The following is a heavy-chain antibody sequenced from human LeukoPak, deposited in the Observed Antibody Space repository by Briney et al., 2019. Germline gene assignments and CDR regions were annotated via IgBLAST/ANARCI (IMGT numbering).Heavy chain of an antibody. CDR2: IRSKANSYAT. Sequence: GGSLRLSCAASGFTFSGSAMHWVRQASGKGLEWVGRIRSKANSYATAYAASVKGRFTISRDDSKNTAYLQMNSLKTEDTAVYYCTREAGATWYYYYYMDVWGKGTTVTVSS. D-gene: IGHD1-26*01. CDR3: TREAGATWYYYYYMDV. J-gene: IGHJ6*03. V-gene: IGHV3-73*01. CDR1: GFTFSGSA.